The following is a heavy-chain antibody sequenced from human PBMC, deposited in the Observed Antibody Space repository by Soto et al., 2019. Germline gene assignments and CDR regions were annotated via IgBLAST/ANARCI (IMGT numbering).Heavy chain of an antibody. Sequence: QVQLVQSGAEVKKPGASVKVSFKASGYTFTSYDINWVRQATGQGLEWMGWRNPNSSNTGYAQKVQGRVTMTRNTSISTAYMELSSLRSEDTAVYYCARGRYCSGGSCYFDYWGQGTLVTVSS. J-gene: IGHJ4*02. V-gene: IGHV1-8*01. CDR3: ARGRYCSGGSCYFDY. CDR1: GYTFTSYD. CDR2: RNPNSSNT. D-gene: IGHD2-15*01.